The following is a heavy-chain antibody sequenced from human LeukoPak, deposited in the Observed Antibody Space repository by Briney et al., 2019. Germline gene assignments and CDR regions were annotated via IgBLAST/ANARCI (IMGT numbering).Heavy chain of an antibody. CDR1: GYTFTGYY. CDR3: AREWQGEGFMVATTAFDY. CDR2: INPSGGST. J-gene: IGHJ4*02. Sequence: ASVKVSCKASGYTFTGYYMHWVRQAPGQGLEWMGIINPSGGSTSYAQKFQGRVTMTRDTSISTAYVELSRLRSDDTAVYYCAREWQGEGFMVATTAFDYWGQGTLVTVSS. D-gene: IGHD5-12*01. V-gene: IGHV1-46*01.